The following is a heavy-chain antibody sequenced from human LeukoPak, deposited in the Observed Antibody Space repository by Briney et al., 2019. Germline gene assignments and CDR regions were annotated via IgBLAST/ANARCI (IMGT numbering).Heavy chain of an antibody. D-gene: IGHD3-9*01. CDR2: IKQDGSEK. Sequence: GGSLRLSCAASGFTFSRYWMSWVRQAPGKGLEWVANIKQDGSEKYYVDSVKGRFTISRDNAKNSLYLQMNSLRAEDPAVYYCARGKDWYDYWGQGTLVTVSS. CDR3: ARGKDWYDY. J-gene: IGHJ4*02. CDR1: GFTFSRYW. V-gene: IGHV3-7*03.